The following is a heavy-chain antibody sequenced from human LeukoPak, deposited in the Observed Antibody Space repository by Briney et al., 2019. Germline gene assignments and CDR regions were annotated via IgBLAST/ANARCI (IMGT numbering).Heavy chain of an antibody. CDR1: GFTFSSYS. Sequence: GGSLRLSCAASGFTFSSYSMNWVRQAPGKGLEWVSSISSSSSYIYYADSVKGRFTISRDNAKNSLYLQMNSLRAEDTAVYYCARDLGGYSYGSHFDYWGQGTLVTVSA. CDR2: ISSSSSYI. V-gene: IGHV3-21*01. J-gene: IGHJ4*02. CDR3: ARDLGGYSYGSHFDY. D-gene: IGHD5-18*01.